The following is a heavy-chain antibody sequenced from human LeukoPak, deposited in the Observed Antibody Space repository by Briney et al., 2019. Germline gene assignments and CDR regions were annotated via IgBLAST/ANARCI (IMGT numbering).Heavy chain of an antibody. V-gene: IGHV3-66*01. CDR3: AREASNIAGGAFDI. CDR1: GFTVSSNY. D-gene: IGHD2/OR15-2a*01. Sequence: GGSLRLSCAASGFTVSSNYMSWVRQAPGKGLEWVSVIYSGGSTYYADSVKGRFTISRDNSKNTLYLQMNSLRAEDTAVYHCAREASNIAGGAFDIWGQGTMVTVSS. J-gene: IGHJ3*02. CDR2: IYSGGST.